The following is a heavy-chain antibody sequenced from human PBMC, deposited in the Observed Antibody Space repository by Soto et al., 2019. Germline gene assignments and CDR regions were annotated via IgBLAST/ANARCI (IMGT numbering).Heavy chain of an antibody. CDR2: IYYSGST. J-gene: IGHJ3*02. Sequence: SETLSLTCTVSGGSISSYYWSWIRQPPGKGLEWIGYIYYSGSTNYNPSLKSRVTISVDTSKNQFSLKLSSVTAADTAVYYCARIAESRDAFDIWGQGTMVTVSS. CDR3: ARIAESRDAFDI. CDR1: GGSISSYY. D-gene: IGHD3-10*01. V-gene: IGHV4-59*08.